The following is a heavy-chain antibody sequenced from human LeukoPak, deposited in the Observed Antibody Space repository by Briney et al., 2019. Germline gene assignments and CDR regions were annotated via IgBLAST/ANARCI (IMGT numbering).Heavy chain of an antibody. J-gene: IGHJ4*02. CDR3: ARDQERGVVPAAFPY. D-gene: IGHD2-2*01. CDR1: GFTFSSYG. CDR2: IWYDGSNK. V-gene: IGHV3-33*01. Sequence: PGGSLRLSCAASGFTFSSYGMHWVRQAPGKGLEWVAVIWYDGSNKYYADSVKGRFTISRDNSKNTLYLQMNSLRAEDTAVYYCARDQERGVVPAAFPYWGQGTLVTVSS.